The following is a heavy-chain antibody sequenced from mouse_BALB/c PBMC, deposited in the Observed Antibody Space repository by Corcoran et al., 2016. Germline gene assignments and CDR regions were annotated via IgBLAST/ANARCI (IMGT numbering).Heavy chain of an antibody. Sequence: EVQLPQSGAELVKPGASVKLSCKASGFNIKDNCMHWVKQRPEQGLEWIGWIDPENGNTIYDPKFQGKASITADTSSNTAYLQLSSLTSEDTAVYYCARGSSGDAMDYWGQGTSVTVSS. J-gene: IGHJ4*01. CDR1: GFNIKDNC. V-gene: IGHV14-1*02. D-gene: IGHD3-1*01. CDR3: ARGSSGDAMDY. CDR2: IDPENGNT.